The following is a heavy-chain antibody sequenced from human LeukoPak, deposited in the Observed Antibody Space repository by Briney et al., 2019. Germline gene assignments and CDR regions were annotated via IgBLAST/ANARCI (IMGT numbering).Heavy chain of an antibody. CDR2: MNPNSGNT. D-gene: IGHD3-3*01. CDR1: GYTFTSYD. V-gene: IGHV1-8*03. Sequence: ASVKVSCKASGYTFTSYDINWVRQATGQWLEWMGWMNPNSGNTGYAQKFQGRVTITRNTSISTAYMELSSLRSEDTAVYYCARSRSYYDFWSGTPADYMDVWGKGTTVTVSS. CDR3: ARSRSYYDFWSGTPADYMDV. J-gene: IGHJ6*03.